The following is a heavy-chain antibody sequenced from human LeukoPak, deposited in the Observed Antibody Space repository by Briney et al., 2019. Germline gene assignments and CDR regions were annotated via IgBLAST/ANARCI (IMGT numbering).Heavy chain of an antibody. CDR1: GGSIRSSTYY. D-gene: IGHD1-26*01. V-gene: IGHV4-39*01. J-gene: IGHJ3*02. CDR3: ARHKQSGTYYDALDI. Sequence: SETLSLTCTVSGGSIRSSTYYWGWIRQPPGKELECIESIYYSGSTYYNPSLKSRVTISLDTSKNQFSLKLSSVTAADTAVYYCARHKQSGTYYDALDIWGQGTMVTVSS. CDR2: IYYSGST.